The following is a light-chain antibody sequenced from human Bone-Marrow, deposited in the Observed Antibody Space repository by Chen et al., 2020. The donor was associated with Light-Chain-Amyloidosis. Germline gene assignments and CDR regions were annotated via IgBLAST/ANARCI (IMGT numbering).Light chain of an antibody. CDR3: QQYYSAPFT. Sequence: DLVMTQSPDSRAVSLGERATINCKSSQSVLYSSNNKNYLAWYQQKPGQPHKLLISWASTRESGVPDRFTGSGSGTDFTLTISSLQAEDVAVYYCQQYYSAPFTFGPGTKVNIK. CDR2: WAS. CDR1: QSVLYSSNNKNY. J-gene: IGKJ3*01. V-gene: IGKV4-1*01.